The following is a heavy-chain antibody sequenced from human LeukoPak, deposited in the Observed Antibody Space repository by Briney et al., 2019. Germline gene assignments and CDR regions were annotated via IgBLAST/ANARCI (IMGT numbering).Heavy chain of an antibody. Sequence: PGGSLRLSCAASGFTFDDYAMHWVRQAPGKGLEWVSGISWNSGSIGYADSVKGRFTISRDNAKNSLYLQMNSLRAEDTAVYYCARGGRYSYGPFDPWGQGTLVTVSS. CDR3: ARGGRYSYGPFDP. D-gene: IGHD5-18*01. V-gene: IGHV3-9*01. CDR2: ISWNSGSI. CDR1: GFTFDDYA. J-gene: IGHJ5*02.